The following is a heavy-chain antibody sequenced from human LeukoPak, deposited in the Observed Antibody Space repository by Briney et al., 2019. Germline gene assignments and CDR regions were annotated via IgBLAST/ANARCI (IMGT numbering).Heavy chain of an antibody. J-gene: IGHJ4*02. D-gene: IGHD3-10*01. V-gene: IGHV3-30*07. Sequence: PGGSLRLSCAASGFTFSSYPMHWVRQAPGKGLEWVAVVSDDGNKKFDADFVKGRFTISRDNSKNTLYLQMNSLRAEDTAVYYCAKTPFGLVRGVIIFDYWGQGTLVTVSS. CDR2: VSDDGNKK. CDR1: GFTFSSYP. CDR3: AKTPFGLVRGVIIFDY.